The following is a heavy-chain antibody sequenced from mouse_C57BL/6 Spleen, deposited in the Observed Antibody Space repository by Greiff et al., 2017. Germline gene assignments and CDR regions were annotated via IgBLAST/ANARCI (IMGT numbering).Heavy chain of an antibody. D-gene: IGHD1-1*01. Sequence: QVQLKESGAELAKPGASVKLSCKASGYTFTSYWMHWVKQRPGQGLEWIGYINPSSGYTKYNQKFKDKATLTADKSSSTAYMQLSSLTYEDSAVYYCARLNGSSLYYFDYWGQGTTLTVSS. V-gene: IGHV1-7*01. CDR2: INPSSGYT. J-gene: IGHJ2*01. CDR1: GYTFTSYW. CDR3: ARLNGSSLYYFDY.